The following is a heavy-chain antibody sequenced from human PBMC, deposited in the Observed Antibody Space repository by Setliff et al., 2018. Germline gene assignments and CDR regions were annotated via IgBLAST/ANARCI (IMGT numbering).Heavy chain of an antibody. CDR2: IYPGDSDT. J-gene: IGHJ3*02. CDR3: ASPQRGNFYASFDI. D-gene: IGHD3-16*01. CDR1: GYSFTNYW. Sequence: GASLTLSCKGSGYSFTNYWIGWVRQMPGKGLEWMGIIYPGDSDTRYSPSFQGQVTISADKSISTAYLQWSSLKASDTAMYYCASPQRGNFYASFDIWGQGTRVTVSS. V-gene: IGHV5-51*01.